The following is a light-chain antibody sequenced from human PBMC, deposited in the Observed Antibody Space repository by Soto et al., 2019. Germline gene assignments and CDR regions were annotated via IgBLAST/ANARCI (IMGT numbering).Light chain of an antibody. J-gene: IGKJ5*01. CDR1: QGIRNL. Sequence: DIQMTQSPSSLSASVGDRVTITCRASQGIRNLLVWYQQKPEKAPKSLIYGTSNLESGVPSRFSGSGSGTDYTLTISSLQPEDFATSYCQQYDSYPITFGQGTRLEIK. V-gene: IGKV1D-16*01. CDR3: QQYDSYPIT. CDR2: GTS.